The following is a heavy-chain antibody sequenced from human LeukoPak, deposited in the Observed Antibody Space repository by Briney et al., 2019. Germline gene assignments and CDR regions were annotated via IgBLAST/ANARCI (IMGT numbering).Heavy chain of an antibody. J-gene: IGHJ5*01. CDR1: GFSFNSNW. CDR3: ATAVSIAGDS. CDR2: IKPDSSET. Sequence: QAGGSLRLSCAASGFSFNSNWMSWFRQAPGKGLEWVAHIKPDSSETYYVDSVKGRFTISRDNAEKLVYLRVNSLRAEDTAVYYCATAVSIAGDSWGQGTLVTVSS. D-gene: IGHD2-21*01. V-gene: IGHV3-7*01.